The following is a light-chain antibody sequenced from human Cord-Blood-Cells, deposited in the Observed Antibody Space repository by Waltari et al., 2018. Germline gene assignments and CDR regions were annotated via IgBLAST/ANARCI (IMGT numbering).Light chain of an antibody. CDR2: AAS. CDR3: QQSYSTWT. J-gene: IGKJ1*01. Sequence: DIQMTQSPSSLSASVGDRVTITCRASQSISSYLNWYQQKPGKAPKLLIYAASSLQSGVPSRFIGSGSGTEFTLTISSLQPEDFATYYCQQSYSTWTFGQGTKVEIK. CDR1: QSISSY. V-gene: IGKV1-39*01.